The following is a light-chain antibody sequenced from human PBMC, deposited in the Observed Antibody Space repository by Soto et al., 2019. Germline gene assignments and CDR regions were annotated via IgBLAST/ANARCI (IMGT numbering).Light chain of an antibody. CDR3: QQYYNWPPYT. CDR2: AAS. J-gene: IGKJ2*01. Sequence: AIRMTQSPSSLSASTGDRVTITCRASQGISSYLAWYQQKPGKAPKLLIYAASTLQSGVPSRFSGSGSGTDFTLTISCLQSDDFAVYYCQQYYNWPPYTFGQGTKLQIE. V-gene: IGKV1-8*01. CDR1: QGISSY.